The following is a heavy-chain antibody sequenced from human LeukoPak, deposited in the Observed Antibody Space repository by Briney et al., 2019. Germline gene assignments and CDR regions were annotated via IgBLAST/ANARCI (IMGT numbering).Heavy chain of an antibody. CDR3: ARIYCSGGSCYSNWFDP. V-gene: IGHV4-30-2*01. CDR1: GGSISSGGYY. Sequence: SETLSLTCTVSGGSISSGGYYWSWIRQPPGKGLEWIGYIYHSGSTYYNPSLKSRVTISVDRSKNQFSLKLSSVTAADTAVYYCARIYCSGGSCYSNWFDPWGQGTLVTVSS. D-gene: IGHD2-15*01. J-gene: IGHJ5*02. CDR2: IYHSGST.